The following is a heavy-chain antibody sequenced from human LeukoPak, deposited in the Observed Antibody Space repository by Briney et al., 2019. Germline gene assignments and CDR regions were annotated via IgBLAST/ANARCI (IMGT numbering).Heavy chain of an antibody. V-gene: IGHV4-34*01. CDR2: SNHFGSS. J-gene: IGHJ6*02. CDR3: ARGRLHLWPSPPPNTHYPIDV. CDR1: GESFSGYF. Sequence: SETLSLTCAVSGESFSGYFWTWIRQPPGKGLEWIGESNHFGSSDYNPSLKSRVTISVGPSKKQFSLNVRSVTDADRAVYFCARGRLHLWPSPPPNTHYPIDVWGQGTTVTVSS. D-gene: IGHD5-18*01.